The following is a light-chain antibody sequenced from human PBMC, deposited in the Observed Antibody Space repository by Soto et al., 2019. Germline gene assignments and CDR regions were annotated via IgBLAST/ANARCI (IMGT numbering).Light chain of an antibody. CDR3: YSYTTSNTYV. CDR2: DVS. J-gene: IGLJ1*01. CDR1: SSYVGGYNY. V-gene: IGLV2-14*03. Sequence: QSVLTQPASVSGSPGQSITISCAGTSSYVGGYNYVSWYQHHPGKVPQLMIYDVSNRPSGVSNRFSGSKSGNTASLTISGLQPEDEADYYCYSYTTSNTYVFGTGTKVTVL.